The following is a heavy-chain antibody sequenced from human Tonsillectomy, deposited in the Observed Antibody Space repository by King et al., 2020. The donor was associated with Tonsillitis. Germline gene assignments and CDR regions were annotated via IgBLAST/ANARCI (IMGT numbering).Heavy chain of an antibody. CDR1: GFTFSSYE. V-gene: IGHV3-48*03. D-gene: IGHD3-22*01. CDR3: AREGIDYYDSSGYYRVDAFDI. Sequence: VQLVESGGGLVQPGGSLRLSCAASGFTFSSYEMNLVRQAPGKGLEWVSYISSSGSTIYYADSVKGRFTISRDNAKNPLYLQMNSLRAEDTAVYYCAREGIDYYDSSGYYRVDAFDIWGQGTMVTVSS. CDR2: ISSSGSTI. J-gene: IGHJ3*02.